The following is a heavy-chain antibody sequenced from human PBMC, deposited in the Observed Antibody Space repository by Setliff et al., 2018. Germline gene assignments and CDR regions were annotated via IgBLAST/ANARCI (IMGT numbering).Heavy chain of an antibody. D-gene: IGHD2-21*02. V-gene: IGHV3-48*01. CDR3: AKSGGDHCCPLYHHYYMDV. CDR2: ISSGSNSI. Sequence: GGSLRLSCAASGFTFSIYSMNWVRQAPGKGLEWIAYISSGSNSIYHADSVMGRFTISRDNARNSLYLQMNGLRPEDTAVYYCAKSGGDHCCPLYHHYYMDVWGTGTTVTVSS. CDR1: GFTFSIYS. J-gene: IGHJ6*03.